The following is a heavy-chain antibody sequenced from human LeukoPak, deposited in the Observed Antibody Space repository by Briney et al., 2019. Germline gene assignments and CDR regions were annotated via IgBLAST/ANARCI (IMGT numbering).Heavy chain of an antibody. Sequence: SETLSLTCTVSGGSISSYYWSWIRQPAGKGLEWIGRIYTSGSTNYNPSLKSRVTISVDTSKNQFSLKLSSVTAADTAVYYCARDRYIYGSEDRFDYWGQGTLVTVSS. D-gene: IGHD5-18*01. V-gene: IGHV4-4*07. J-gene: IGHJ4*02. CDR1: GGSISSYY. CDR3: ARDRYIYGSEDRFDY. CDR2: IYTSGST.